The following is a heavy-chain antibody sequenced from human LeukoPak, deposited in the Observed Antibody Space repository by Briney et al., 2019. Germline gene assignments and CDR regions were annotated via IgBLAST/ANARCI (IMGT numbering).Heavy chain of an antibody. D-gene: IGHD2-8*02. CDR3: ARDSRTDDSTGVYYLDAFDI. Sequence: PGGSLRLSCEASGFNFSNYGMSWVRQAPGKGLEWVSAISISSRNIFYPDSLKGRFTISRDNSKNSLYLQMHSLRAEDTAVYYCARDSRTDDSTGVYYLDAFDIWGQGTMVTVS. CDR2: ISISSRNI. CDR1: GFNFSNYG. V-gene: IGHV3-21*01. J-gene: IGHJ3*02.